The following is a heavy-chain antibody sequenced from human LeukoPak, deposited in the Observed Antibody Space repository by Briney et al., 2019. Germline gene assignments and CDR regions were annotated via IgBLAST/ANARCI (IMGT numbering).Heavy chain of an antibody. CDR1: GFTFSTYF. Sequence: GSLRLSCVASGFTFSTYFMSWVRQPPGKGLEWIGEINHSGSTNYNPSLKSRVTISVDTSKNQFSLKLSSVTAADTAVYYCARDPPYGSGGDWGQGTLVTVSS. CDR2: INHSGST. D-gene: IGHD3-10*01. J-gene: IGHJ4*02. V-gene: IGHV4-34*01. CDR3: ARDPPYGSGGD.